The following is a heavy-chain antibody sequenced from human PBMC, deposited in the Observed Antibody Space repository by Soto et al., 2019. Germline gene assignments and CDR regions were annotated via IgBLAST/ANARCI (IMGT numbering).Heavy chain of an antibody. CDR3: ARSQGSSTSLEIYYYYYYGMDV. CDR1: GGTFSSYA. V-gene: IGHV1-69*01. Sequence: QVQLVQSGAEVKKPGSSVKVSCKASGGTFSSYAISWVRQAPGQGREWMGGSIPISDTTNYAQKFQGSVTSTADEYTSTAYMELSSLRSADTAVYCCARSQGSSTSLEIYYYYYYGMDVWGQGTTVTVSS. D-gene: IGHD2-2*01. CDR2: SIPISDTT. J-gene: IGHJ6*02.